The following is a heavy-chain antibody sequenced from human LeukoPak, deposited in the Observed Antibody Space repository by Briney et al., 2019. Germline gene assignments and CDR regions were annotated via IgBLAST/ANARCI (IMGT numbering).Heavy chain of an antibody. Sequence: SETLSLTCSVPGGSINSYYWSWIRQPPGKGLEWIGCIYYSGSTNYNPSLKSRVTISVDTSKNQFSLKLSSVTAADTAVYYCARHETQWEPVYYFDYWGQGTLVTVSS. J-gene: IGHJ4*02. CDR2: IYYSGST. D-gene: IGHD1-26*01. CDR3: ARHETQWEPVYYFDY. CDR1: GGSINSYY. V-gene: IGHV4-59*08.